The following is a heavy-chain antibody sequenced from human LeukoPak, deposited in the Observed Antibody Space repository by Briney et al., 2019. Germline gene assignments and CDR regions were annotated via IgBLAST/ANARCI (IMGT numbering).Heavy chain of an antibody. V-gene: IGHV3-30*02. CDR2: IRYDGSNK. J-gene: IGHJ4*02. CDR1: GFSFSSYG. CDR3: AKGGGYYGSGSYPPHFDY. D-gene: IGHD3-10*01. Sequence: GGSLRLSCAGSGFSFSSYGMHWVRQAPGKGLEWVAFIRYDGSNKYYADSVKGRFTISRDNSKNTLYLQMNSLRAEDTAVYYCAKGGGYYGSGSYPPHFDYWGQGTLVIVSS.